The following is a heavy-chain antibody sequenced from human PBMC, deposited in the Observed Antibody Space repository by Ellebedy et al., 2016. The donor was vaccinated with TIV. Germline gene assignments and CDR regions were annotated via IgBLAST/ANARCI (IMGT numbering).Heavy chain of an antibody. CDR3: AGRGTAGTGFTY. V-gene: IGHV6-1*01. J-gene: IGHJ4*02. CDR2: TYYRSKWNT. D-gene: IGHD3/OR15-3a*01. Sequence: SQTLSLTCAISGDSVSSSTAAWNWIRQSPSRGLEWLGRTYYRSKWNTDYAVSVNSRITITADTSKNHISLQLNSVTPEDTAMYYCAGRGTAGTGFTYWGQGTLVTVSS. CDR1: GDSVSSSTAA.